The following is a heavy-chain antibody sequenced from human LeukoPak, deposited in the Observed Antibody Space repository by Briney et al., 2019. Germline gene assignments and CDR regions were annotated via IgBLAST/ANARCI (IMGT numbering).Heavy chain of an antibody. CDR3: ARDNQLDIVVVPAAPWE. J-gene: IGHJ4*02. CDR1: GFTFSSYA. CDR2: ISGSGGST. V-gene: IGHV3-23*01. Sequence: GGSLRLSCVASGFTFSSYAMSWVRQAPGKGLEWVSAISGSGGSTYYADSVKGRFTISRDNSKNTLYPQINSLRAEDTAVYYCARDNQLDIVVVPAAPWEWGQGTLVTVSS. D-gene: IGHD2-2*01.